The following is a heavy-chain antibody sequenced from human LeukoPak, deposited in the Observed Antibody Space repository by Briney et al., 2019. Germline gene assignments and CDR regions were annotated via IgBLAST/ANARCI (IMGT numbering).Heavy chain of an antibody. J-gene: IGHJ1*01. CDR1: GFTFSSYA. V-gene: IGHV3-23*01. Sequence: GGSLRLSCTASGFTFSSYAMSWVRQAPGKGLEWVSGISCSGGSTYYAHSVKGRFTISRDNSKNTLYLQMNSLRAEDTAVYYCAKDRVGYYDSSGYYLPAEYFQDWGQGTLVTVS. CDR2: ISCSGGST. CDR3: AKDRVGYYDSSGYYLPAEYFQD. D-gene: IGHD3-22*01.